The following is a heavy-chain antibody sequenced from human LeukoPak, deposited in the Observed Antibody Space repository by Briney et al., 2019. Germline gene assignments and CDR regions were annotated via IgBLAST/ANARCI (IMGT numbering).Heavy chain of an antibody. V-gene: IGHV3-33*06. D-gene: IGHD6-6*01. CDR1: GFTFSSYG. J-gene: IGHJ3*02. CDR2: IWYDGSNK. Sequence: GGSLRLSCAASGFTFSSYGMHWVRQAPGKGLEWVAVIWYDGSNKYYADSVKGRFTISRDNSKNTLYLQMNSLRAEDTAVYYSAKAMSIAARLSAFDIWGQGTMVTVSS. CDR3: AKAMSIAARLSAFDI.